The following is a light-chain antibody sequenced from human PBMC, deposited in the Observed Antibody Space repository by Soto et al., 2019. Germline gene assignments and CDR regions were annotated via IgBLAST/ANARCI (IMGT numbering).Light chain of an antibody. V-gene: IGKV3-20*01. CDR1: QSVSDSS. CDR2: GAS. Sequence: EIVLTQSPGTLSLSPGERATLSCRASQSVSDSSLAWYHQKPGQAPRLLIYGASRRATGIPDTFSGSGSGTDFTLTISRVEPEDFAVYYCQLYGDSPMYTFGQGTKLEIK. CDR3: QLYGDSPMYT. J-gene: IGKJ2*01.